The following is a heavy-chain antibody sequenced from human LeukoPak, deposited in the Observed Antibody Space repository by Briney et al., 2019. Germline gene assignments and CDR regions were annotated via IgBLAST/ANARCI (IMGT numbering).Heavy chain of an antibody. CDR1: GFTFSSSG. CDR3: ARELVPYYFDY. V-gene: IGHV3-30*03. J-gene: IGHJ4*02. D-gene: IGHD6-6*01. CDR2: FSYDGSNK. Sequence: GGSLRLSCAASGFTFSSSGMHWVRQAPGKGLEWVAGFSYDGSNKYYADSVKGRFTISRDNSKNTLYLQMSYLGREDTAVYYCARELVPYYFDYWGQGTLVTVSS.